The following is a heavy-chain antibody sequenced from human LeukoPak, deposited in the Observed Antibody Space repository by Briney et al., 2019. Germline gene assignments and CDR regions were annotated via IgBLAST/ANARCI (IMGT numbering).Heavy chain of an antibody. D-gene: IGHD3-9*01. CDR2: IYYSGNT. V-gene: IGHV4-59*02. Sequence: GSLRLSCAASGFTVSSNYMSWIRQPPGKGLEWIGYIYYSGNTNYNPSLKSRVTISVDTSKNQFSLKLSSVTAADTAVYYCARGSVDVLRYFDWSGLIDYWGQGTLVTVSS. CDR1: GFTVSSNY. J-gene: IGHJ4*02. CDR3: ARGSVDVLRYFDWSGLIDY.